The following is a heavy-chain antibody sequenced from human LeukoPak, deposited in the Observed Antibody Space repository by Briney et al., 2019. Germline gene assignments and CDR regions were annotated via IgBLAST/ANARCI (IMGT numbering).Heavy chain of an antibody. CDR2: INPSGGST. Sequence: ASVKVSCKASGYTFTSYYMHWVRHAPGQGLEWMGIINPSGGSTSYAQKLQARVTMTRDTSTSTVYMELSSVRSEHTAVYYFARAEYYYDSSGYYRDYWGQGTLVTVSS. CDR1: GYTFTSYY. J-gene: IGHJ4*02. D-gene: IGHD3-22*01. CDR3: ARAEYYYDSSGYYRDY. V-gene: IGHV1-46*03.